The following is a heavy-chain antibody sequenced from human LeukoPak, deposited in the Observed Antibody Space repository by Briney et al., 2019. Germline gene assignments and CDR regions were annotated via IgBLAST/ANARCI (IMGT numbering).Heavy chain of an antibody. CDR3: TRLINGSPGDY. CDR1: GGSISSTTYH. V-gene: IGHV4-39*01. D-gene: IGHD2-8*01. CDR2: IYCRGNT. Sequence: SETLSLTCSVSGGSISSTTYHWGWVRQPPGKGLEWIGSIYCRGNTYYNPSLKSRLTISVDMPKNQFSLKLSSVTAADTAVYYCTRLINGSPGDYWGQGTLVTVSS. J-gene: IGHJ4*02.